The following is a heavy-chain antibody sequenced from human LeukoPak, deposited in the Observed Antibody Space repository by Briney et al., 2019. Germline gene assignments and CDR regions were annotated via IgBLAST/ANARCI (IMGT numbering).Heavy chain of an antibody. Sequence: GSSVKVSCKASGGTFSIYAISWVRQAPGQGLEWMGGIVPIFGTANYAQKFQGRVTITTDESTSTAYMELSSLRSEYTAVYYCARDRLTGLDYWGQGTLVTVSS. CDR3: ARDRLTGLDY. CDR1: GGTFSIYA. CDR2: IVPIFGTA. J-gene: IGHJ4*02. V-gene: IGHV1-69*05. D-gene: IGHD7-27*01.